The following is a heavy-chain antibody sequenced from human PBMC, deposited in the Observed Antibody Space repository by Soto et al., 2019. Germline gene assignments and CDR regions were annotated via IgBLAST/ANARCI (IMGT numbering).Heavy chain of an antibody. V-gene: IGHV3-74*01. J-gene: IGHJ2*01. Sequence: EVQLVEAGGDSVQPGGSLRLSCVASGFTFSNYWMHWVHQAPGKGLEWVSRVNSDESSRAYADSVKGRFISSRDNDKNSLSLEMNSLRAEDTAVYYCARGIDFYFDLWGRGTLVTVSS. CDR1: GFTFSNYW. CDR3: ARGIDFYFDL. CDR2: VNSDESSR.